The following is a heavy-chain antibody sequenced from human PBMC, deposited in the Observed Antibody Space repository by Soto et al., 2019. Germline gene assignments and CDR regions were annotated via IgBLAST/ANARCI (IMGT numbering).Heavy chain of an antibody. D-gene: IGHD1-26*01. Sequence: VPLLESGGGLVQPGGSLRLSCATSGFTFSDHAMHWVRQAPGEGLEWVSGVRGDFVTTPYADSVKGRFTISRDNSKNTLYLQMNSLRAEDTAIYYCVKEGKMGVEGLDFWGQGTLVTVSS. CDR1: GFTFSDHA. J-gene: IGHJ4*02. CDR3: VKEGKMGVEGLDF. V-gene: IGHV3-23*01. CDR2: VRGDFVTT.